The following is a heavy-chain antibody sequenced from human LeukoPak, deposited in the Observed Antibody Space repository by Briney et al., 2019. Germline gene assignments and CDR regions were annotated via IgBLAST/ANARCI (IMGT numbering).Heavy chain of an antibody. CDR3: ARPGYCSGDTCYVAFDI. V-gene: IGHV3-23*01. CDR2: ISGSGGST. Sequence: GGTLRLSCAASGFTFSSYGMSWVRQAPGKGLEWVSAISGSGGSTYYADSVKGRFTISRDNAKNSLYLQMNSLRAEDTAVYYCARPGYCSGDTCYVAFDIWGQGTVVTVSS. J-gene: IGHJ3*02. CDR1: GFTFSSYG. D-gene: IGHD2-15*01.